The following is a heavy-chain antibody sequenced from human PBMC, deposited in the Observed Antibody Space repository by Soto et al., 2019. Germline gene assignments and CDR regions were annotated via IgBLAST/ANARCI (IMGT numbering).Heavy chain of an antibody. CDR1: GSIFSTYG. CDR3: AKDLLLTTITTVGD. J-gene: IGHJ4*02. Sequence: LRLSCAASGSIFSTYGMHWVRQAPGKGLEWLSVISYDGNNKYYADSVKGRFTISRDNSKNTLWLQMDSLRTEDTAVYYCAKDLLLTTITTVGDWGQGTLVTVSS. CDR2: ISYDGNNK. D-gene: IGHD4-17*01. V-gene: IGHV3-30*18.